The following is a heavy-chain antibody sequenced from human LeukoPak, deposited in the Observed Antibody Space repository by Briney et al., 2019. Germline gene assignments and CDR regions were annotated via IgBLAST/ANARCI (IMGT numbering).Heavy chain of an antibody. J-gene: IGHJ4*02. CDR2: IYHSGSH. CDR3: ASSTPIYGSGSPH. V-gene: IGHV4-38-2*02. Sequence: SETQSLTCTVSGYSISSGYYWAWIRQPPGKGLEWIGSIYHSGSHHNTPSLKSPVTISVDTSKNQFSLKLSSVTAADTAVYYCASSTPIYGSGSPHWGQGTLVTVSS. CDR1: GYSISSGYY. D-gene: IGHD3-10*01.